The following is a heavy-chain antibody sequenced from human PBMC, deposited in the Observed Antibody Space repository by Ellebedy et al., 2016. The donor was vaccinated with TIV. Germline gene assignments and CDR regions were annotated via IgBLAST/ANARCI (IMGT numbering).Heavy chain of an antibody. Sequence: GESLKISCAASGFTFSSYAMSWVRQAPRKGLEWVSAISGSGGSTYYADSVKGRFTISSDNAKNSLYLQMNSLRAEDTALYYCAKDTKQELSSLNWFDPWGQGTLVTVSS. J-gene: IGHJ5*02. CDR3: AKDTKQELSSLNWFDP. D-gene: IGHD3-16*01. CDR2: ISGSGGST. CDR1: GFTFSSYA. V-gene: IGHV3-23*01.